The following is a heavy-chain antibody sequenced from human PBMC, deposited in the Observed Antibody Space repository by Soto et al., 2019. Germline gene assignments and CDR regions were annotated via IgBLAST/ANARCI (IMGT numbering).Heavy chain of an antibody. Sequence: PGGSLRLSCAASGFTFSSYGSHWVRQAPGKGLEWVTVISYDGSNKYYADSVKGRFTISRDNSKNTLYLQMNSLRAEDTAVYYCAKDRGSYYFDYWGQGTLVTVSS. CDR3: AKDRGSYYFDY. CDR1: GFTFSSYG. V-gene: IGHV3-30*18. CDR2: ISYDGSNK. D-gene: IGHD1-26*01. J-gene: IGHJ4*02.